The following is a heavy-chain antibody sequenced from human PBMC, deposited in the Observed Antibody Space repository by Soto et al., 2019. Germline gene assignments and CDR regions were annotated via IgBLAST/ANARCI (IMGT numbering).Heavy chain of an antibody. D-gene: IGHD3-10*01. J-gene: IGHJ6*02. Sequence: SETLSLTCTVSGGSISSGGYYWSWIRQHPGKGLEWIGYIYYSGSTYYNPSLKSRVTISVDTSKNQFSLKLSSVTAADTAVYYCARHWDYYGSGSDGMDVWGQGTTVTVSS. CDR3: ARHWDYYGSGSDGMDV. V-gene: IGHV4-31*03. CDR2: IYYSGST. CDR1: GGSISSGGYY.